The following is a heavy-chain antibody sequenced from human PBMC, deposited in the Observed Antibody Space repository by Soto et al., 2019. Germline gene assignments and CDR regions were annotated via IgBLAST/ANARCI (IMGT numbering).Heavy chain of an antibody. Sequence: ASVRVSCKASGYTFTSYAMHWVRQAPGQRLEWMGWINAGNGNTKYSQKFQGRVTITRDTSASTAYMELSSLRSEDTAVYYCAVVLMVYAIPTNPFDYWGQGTLVTVSS. CDR1: GYTFTSYA. CDR3: AVVLMVYAIPTNPFDY. V-gene: IGHV1-3*01. D-gene: IGHD2-8*01. CDR2: INAGNGNT. J-gene: IGHJ4*02.